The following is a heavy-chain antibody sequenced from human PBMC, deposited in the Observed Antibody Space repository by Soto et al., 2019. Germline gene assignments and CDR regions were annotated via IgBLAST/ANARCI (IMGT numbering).Heavy chain of an antibody. CDR1: GTTFSNYA. CDR3: VRGPDYEGYFDY. CDR2: IILPFGTP. D-gene: IGHD3-22*01. J-gene: IGHJ4*02. Sequence: QVRLVQSGAEVKKTGSSVKVSCKASGTTFSNYAVGWVRQAPGQGLEWMGGIILPFGTPNYAQKFQDRVTISADESMTTAYMELRGLRSEDTAVYYCVRGPDYEGYFDYWGQGTLVTVSS. V-gene: IGHV1-69*12.